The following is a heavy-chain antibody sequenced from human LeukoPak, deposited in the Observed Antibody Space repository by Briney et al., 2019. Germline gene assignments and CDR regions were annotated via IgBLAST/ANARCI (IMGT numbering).Heavy chain of an antibody. J-gene: IGHJ4*02. CDR3: AREEMPGKFDY. Sequence: SETLSLTCAVSGDSISSSHWWSWVRQSPGQGLEWIGEIYHSGNTNYNPSLKSRVAISLGKSSNQFSLRLMSVTAADTAMYFCAREEMPGKFDYWGQGILVTVSS. V-gene: IGHV4-4*02. CDR1: GDSISSSHW. D-gene: IGHD1-26*01. CDR2: IYHSGNT.